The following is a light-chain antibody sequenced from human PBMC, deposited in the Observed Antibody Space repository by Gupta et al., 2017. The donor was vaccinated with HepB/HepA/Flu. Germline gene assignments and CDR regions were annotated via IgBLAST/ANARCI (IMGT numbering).Light chain of an antibody. J-gene: IGLJ1*01. CDR3: SSYTSSSTLKV. V-gene: IGLV2-14*03. CDR1: SSDVGGYNY. CDR2: DVS. Sequence: QSALTQPASVSGSPGQSITISCTGTSSDVGGYNYASWYQQHPGKAPKLMIYDVSNRPSGVSNRFAGSKSGNTASLTISGLQAEDEAEDDCSSYTSSSTLKVFGTGTKVTVL.